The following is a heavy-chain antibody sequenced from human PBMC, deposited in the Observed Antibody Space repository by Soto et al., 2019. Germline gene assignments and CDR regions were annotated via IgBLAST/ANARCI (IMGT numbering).Heavy chain of an antibody. D-gene: IGHD6-13*01. Sequence: GASVKVSCKASRYTFTSYYMHWVRQSPGQGLEWMGIINPSGGSTSYAQKFQGRVTMTRDTSTSTVYMELSSLRSEDTAVYYSATPDSSSWGYGMDVWGQGTTVTVSS. V-gene: IGHV1-46*01. J-gene: IGHJ6*02. CDR2: INPSGGST. CDR1: RYTFTSYY. CDR3: ATPDSSSWGYGMDV.